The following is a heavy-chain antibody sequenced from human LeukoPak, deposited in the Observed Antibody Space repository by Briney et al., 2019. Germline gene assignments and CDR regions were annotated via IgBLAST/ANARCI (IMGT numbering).Heavy chain of an antibody. J-gene: IGHJ6*03. V-gene: IGHV1-46*01. CDR3: ARDPVTIFGMNYYMDV. D-gene: IGHD3-3*01. CDR2: INPSGGST. CDR1: GYTFTSYY. Sequence: ASVKVSCKASGYTFTSYYMHWVRQAPGQGLEWMGIINPSGGSTSYAQKFQGRVTMTRDTSTSTVYMELSSLRSEDTAVYYCARDPVTIFGMNYYMDVWGKGTTVTVSS.